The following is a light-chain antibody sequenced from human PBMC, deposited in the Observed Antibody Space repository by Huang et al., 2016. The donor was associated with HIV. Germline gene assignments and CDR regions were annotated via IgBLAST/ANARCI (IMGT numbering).Light chain of an antibody. CDR1: QGLANY. CDR3: QQRGNWQLT. J-gene: IGKJ4*01. V-gene: IGKV3-11*01. Sequence: EIVLTQSPATLSLSPGERATLSCRASQGLANYLAGYQQKPGQAPRLLIYDASKRATGIPARFSGSGSGTDFTLTISSLEPEDFAVYYCQQRGNWQLTFGGGTKVEIK. CDR2: DAS.